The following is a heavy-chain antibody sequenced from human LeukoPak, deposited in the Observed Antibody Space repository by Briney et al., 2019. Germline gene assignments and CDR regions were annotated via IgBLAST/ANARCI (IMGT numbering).Heavy chain of an antibody. CDR1: GFTFSSYG. V-gene: IGHV3-33*01. CDR3: ARDRSPYSSGFPLGY. D-gene: IGHD6-19*01. CDR2: IWYDGSNK. Sequence: PGGSLRLSCAASGFTFSSYGMHWVRQAPGKGLEWVAVIWYDGSNKYYADSVKGRFTISRDNSKNTLYLQMNSLRAEDTAVYYCARDRSPYSSGFPLGYWGQGTLVTVSS. J-gene: IGHJ4*02.